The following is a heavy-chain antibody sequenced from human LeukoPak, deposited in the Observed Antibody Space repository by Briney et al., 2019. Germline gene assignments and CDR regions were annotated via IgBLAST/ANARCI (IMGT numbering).Heavy chain of an antibody. CDR2: INPNSGVT. CDR1: GYTFSDYY. J-gene: IGHJ4*02. Sequence: ASVKVSCKPSGYTFSDYYIHWVRQAPGQGLEWVGRINPNSGVTACAQKFQANVTMTRDTSISTAYMELSRLTSDDTAVYYCASGKSLWIVSWGQGTLVTVSS. D-gene: IGHD2-21*01. V-gene: IGHV1-2*06. CDR3: ASGKSLWIVS.